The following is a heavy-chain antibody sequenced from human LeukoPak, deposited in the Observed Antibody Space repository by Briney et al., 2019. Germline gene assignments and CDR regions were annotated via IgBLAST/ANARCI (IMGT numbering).Heavy chain of an antibody. CDR1: GFTFSAFW. CDR3: ARGLVRDTSGYYSDY. J-gene: IGHJ4*02. V-gene: IGHV3-74*01. CDR2: INSDDSRT. D-gene: IGHD3-22*01. Sequence: GGSLRLSCAASGFTFSAFWMHWVRQAPGKGLVWVSRINSDDSRTTYADSVKGRFTISRDNAKNTLYLQMNSLRAEDTAVYYCARGLVRDTSGYYSDYWGQGTLVTVSS.